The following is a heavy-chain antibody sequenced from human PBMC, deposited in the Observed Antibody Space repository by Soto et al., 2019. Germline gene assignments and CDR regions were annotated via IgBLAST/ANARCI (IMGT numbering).Heavy chain of an antibody. J-gene: IGHJ4*02. Sequence: SETLSLTCTVSGGSISSSSYYWGWIRQPPGKGLEWIGSIYYSGSTYYNPSLKSRVTISVDTSKNQFSLKLSSVTAADTAVYYCARQDNDFWSGYSDYWGQGTLVTVSS. CDR2: IYYSGST. CDR1: GGSISSSSYY. CDR3: ARQDNDFWSGYSDY. D-gene: IGHD3-3*01. V-gene: IGHV4-39*01.